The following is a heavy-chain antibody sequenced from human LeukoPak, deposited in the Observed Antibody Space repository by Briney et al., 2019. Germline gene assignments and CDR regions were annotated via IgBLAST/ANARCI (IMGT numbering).Heavy chain of an antibody. D-gene: IGHD1-26*01. CDR3: ARETVRYSGSSFDC. Sequence: ASVKVSCKASGYSFTSSGLGWVRQAPGQGLERMGWISGYNGNTDYAQKLQGRVTMTTDTSTSTAYMELRSLRSDDTAVYYCARETVRYSGSSFDCWGQGTLVTVSS. CDR1: GYSFTSSG. J-gene: IGHJ4*02. CDR2: ISGYNGNT. V-gene: IGHV1-18*01.